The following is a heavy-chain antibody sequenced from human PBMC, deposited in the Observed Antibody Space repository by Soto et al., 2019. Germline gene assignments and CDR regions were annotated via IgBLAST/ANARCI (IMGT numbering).Heavy chain of an antibody. J-gene: IGHJ6*03. Sequence: PGGSLRLSCAASGFTFSSYAMSWVRQAPGKGLEWVSAISGSGGSTYYADSVKGRFTISRDNSKNTLYLQMNSLRAEDTAVYYCAKDERYCSGGSCYPRLYYMDVWGKGTTVTVSS. CDR1: GFTFSSYA. CDR3: AKDERYCSGGSCYPRLYYMDV. V-gene: IGHV3-23*01. CDR2: ISGSGGST. D-gene: IGHD2-15*01.